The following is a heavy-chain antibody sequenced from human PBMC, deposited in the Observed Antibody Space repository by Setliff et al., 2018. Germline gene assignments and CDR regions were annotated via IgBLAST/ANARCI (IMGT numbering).Heavy chain of an antibody. J-gene: IGHJ2*01. CDR3: ARAQVVFAISAPVWYFEV. V-gene: IGHV4-34*01. CDR2: INHSGST. D-gene: IGHD2-21*01. Sequence: KTSETLSLTCAVYGGSFSGYQWSWIRQPPGKGLEWIGEINHSGSTNYNPSPKSRVSISVEKSKNQFSLKLTSVTAADTAVYYCARAQVVFAISAPVWYFEVWGRGTQVTVSS. CDR1: GGSFSGYQ.